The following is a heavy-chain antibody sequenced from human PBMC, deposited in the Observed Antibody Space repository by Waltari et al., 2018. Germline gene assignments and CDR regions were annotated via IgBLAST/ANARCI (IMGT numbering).Heavy chain of an antibody. J-gene: IGHJ4*02. CDR1: GGSISSSSYY. CDR2: IYYSGST. D-gene: IGHD5-12*01. V-gene: IGHV4-39*07. Sequence: QLQLQESGPGLVKPSETLSPTCTVSGGSISSSSYYWGWIRQPPGKGLEWIGRIYYSGSTYANPAPQSRVTISVDTSKNQFSLKLSSVTAADTAVYYCARDPTVGMATIIGPYYFDYWGQGTLVTVSS. CDR3: ARDPTVGMATIIGPYYFDY.